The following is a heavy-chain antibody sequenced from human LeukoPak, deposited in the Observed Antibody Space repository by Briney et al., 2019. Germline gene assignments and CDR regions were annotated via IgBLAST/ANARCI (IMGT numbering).Heavy chain of an antibody. Sequence: PGGSLRLSCAASGFPFRSYWMHCVRQVPGEGLVWVSRINTDDSSPKYVDSVRGRFTISRDNAESTLYLQMNSLRTADTAVYYCAASPVSDSTPYYFVFWGQGALVTVSS. CDR1: GFPFRSYW. V-gene: IGHV3-74*03. CDR2: INTDDSSP. J-gene: IGHJ4*02. D-gene: IGHD2-8*01. CDR3: AASPVSDSTPYYFVF.